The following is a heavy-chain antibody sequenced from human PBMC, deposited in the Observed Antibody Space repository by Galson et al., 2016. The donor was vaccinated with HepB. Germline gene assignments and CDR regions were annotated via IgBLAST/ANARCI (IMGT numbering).Heavy chain of an antibody. J-gene: IGHJ4*02. CDR2: IYWDDGK. CDR1: GFSLNSSGLG. CDR3: ARVLDYNSVWGSFDY. V-gene: IGHV2-5*02. D-gene: IGHD3-16*01. Sequence: PALVKPTQTLTLSCTFSGFSLNSSGLGVGWIRQPPGKALEWLALIYWDDGKRYSPSLKRRLSITKDTSKNLVVLTMTDMDPADTATYYCARVLDYNSVWGSFDYWGQGTLVTVSS.